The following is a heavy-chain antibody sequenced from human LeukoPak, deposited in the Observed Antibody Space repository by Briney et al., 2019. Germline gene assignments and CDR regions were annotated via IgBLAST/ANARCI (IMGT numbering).Heavy chain of an antibody. Sequence: SVKVSCKASGGTFSSYAISWVRQAPGQGLEWMGGIIPIFGTANYAQKFQGRVTITADNSTSTAYMELSSLRAEDTAVYYCATSRGSSYGYRALELPPSPVDWGQGTLVTVSS. J-gene: IGHJ4*02. CDR2: IIPIFGTA. CDR3: ATSRGSSYGYRALELPPSPVD. CDR1: GGTFSSYA. V-gene: IGHV1-69*06. D-gene: IGHD5-18*01.